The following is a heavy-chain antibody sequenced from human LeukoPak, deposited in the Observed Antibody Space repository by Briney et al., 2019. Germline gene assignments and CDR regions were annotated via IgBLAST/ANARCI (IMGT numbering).Heavy chain of an antibody. D-gene: IGHD2-2*01. J-gene: IGHJ5*02. V-gene: IGHV1-2*02. CDR1: GYTFTAYY. Sequence: ASVRVSCKASGYTFTAYYMHWVRQAPGQGLEWMGWIYPTGVTSYANNFEGRVSMTRDTSITTAFLELSSLTSDDTAVYYCARGPLLCSTTDCRSNWFGPWGQGTLVTVSS. CDR3: ARGPLLCSTTDCRSNWFGP. CDR2: IYPTGVT.